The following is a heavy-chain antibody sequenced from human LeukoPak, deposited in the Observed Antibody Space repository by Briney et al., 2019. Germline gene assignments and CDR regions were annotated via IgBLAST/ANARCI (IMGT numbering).Heavy chain of an antibody. D-gene: IGHD3-22*01. CDR2: ISAYNGNT. CDR1: GYTFTNYG. V-gene: IGHV1-18*01. CDR3: ARAYYYDSSGPFDY. J-gene: IGHJ4*02. Sequence: ASVKVSCKASGYTFTNYGITWVRQAPGQGLEWMGWISAYNGNTNYAQKLQGRVTMTTDTSTSTAYMELRSLRSDDTAVYYCARAYYYDSSGPFDYWGQGTLVTVSS.